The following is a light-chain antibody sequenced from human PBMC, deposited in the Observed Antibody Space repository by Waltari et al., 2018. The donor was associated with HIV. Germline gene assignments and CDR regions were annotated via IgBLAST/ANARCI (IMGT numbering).Light chain of an antibody. J-gene: IGKJ1*01. V-gene: IGKV4-1*01. CDR2: WAS. Sequence: DIVMTQSPDSLAASLGERATINCKSTQSLLYRSTNKDYLAWYQQKPGQSPKLLIYWASIRESGVPDRFSGSGSGTDFTLTISNLQAEDVAVYYCQQYYSTPWTFGQGTKVEI. CDR3: QQYYSTPWT. CDR1: QSLLYRSTNKDY.